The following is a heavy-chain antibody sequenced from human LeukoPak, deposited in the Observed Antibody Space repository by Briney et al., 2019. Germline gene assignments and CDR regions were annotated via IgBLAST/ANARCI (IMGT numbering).Heavy chain of an antibody. J-gene: IGHJ4*02. CDR1: AFTFSTYY. CDR2: ITYDGKNK. CDR3: ARDAGYGSGIYIDH. Sequence: GGALRLSCVASAFTFSTYYMHWVRQAPGKGVEGGAVITYDGKNKYYADSVKGRFTISRDNSGNTVHLQMNSLRPEDTAVYYCARDAGYGSGIYIDHWGQGALVTVSS. V-gene: IGHV3-30*04. D-gene: IGHD3-10*01.